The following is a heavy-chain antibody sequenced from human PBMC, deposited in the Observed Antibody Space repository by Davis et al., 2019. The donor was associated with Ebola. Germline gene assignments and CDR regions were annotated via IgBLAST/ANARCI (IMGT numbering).Heavy chain of an antibody. V-gene: IGHV5-51*01. CDR3: ARPKTGTADAFDI. CDR1: GYSFTSYW. J-gene: IGHJ3*02. CDR2: IYPGDSDT. Sequence: GGSLRLSCKGSGYSFTSYWIGWVRQMPGKGLEWMGIIYPGDSDTRYSPSFQGQVTISADKSISTAYLQWSSLKASDTAMYYCARPKTGTADAFDIWGQGTMVTVSS. D-gene: IGHD1-1*01.